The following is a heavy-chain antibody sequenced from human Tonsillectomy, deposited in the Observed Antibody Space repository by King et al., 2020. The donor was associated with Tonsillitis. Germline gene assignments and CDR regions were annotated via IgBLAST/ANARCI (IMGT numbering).Heavy chain of an antibody. CDR3: AKVAITIFGVVINYFVY. J-gene: IGHJ4*02. V-gene: IGHV3-23*04. CDR2: ISGSGGFK. Sequence: VQLVESGGGLVQPGGSLRLSCAASGFRFSSYAMSWVRQAPGKGLEWVSAISGSGGFKYFADSVKGRFTISRDNSKNTLYLEMNSLRSEDTAIYFCAKVAITIFGVVINYFVYWGQGTLVTVSS. CDR1: GFRFSSYA. D-gene: IGHD3-3*01.